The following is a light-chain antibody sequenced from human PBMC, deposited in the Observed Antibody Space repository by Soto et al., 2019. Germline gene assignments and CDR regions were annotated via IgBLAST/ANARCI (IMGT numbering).Light chain of an antibody. J-gene: IGLJ1*01. V-gene: IGLV2-14*01. CDR3: SSYTSGSSHYV. CDR2: GVT. Sequence: QSVLTQPASVSGSPGQSITISCTGTSSDVGAYYSVSWYQHHPGKAPKLIIYGVTNRPSGVSNRFSGSKSGNTASLTISGIQAPAEADYHCSSYTSGSSHYVFGTGTKVT. CDR1: SSDVGAYYS.